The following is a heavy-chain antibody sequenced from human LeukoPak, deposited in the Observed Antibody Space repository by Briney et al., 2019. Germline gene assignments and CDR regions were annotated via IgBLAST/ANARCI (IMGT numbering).Heavy chain of an antibody. J-gene: IGHJ4*02. D-gene: IGHD1-7*01. CDR3: ARFLHGNSLDY. Sequence: GEALKIFCWGAWDTLSDTYIALGRQVAGKGLEWGGIVYHDGSYTRYSPSFEGQVTTSVGHSIRTAYFQWTSLKPSDTAMYYCARFLHGNSLDYWGQGALVTVSS. CDR2: VYHDGSYT. CDR1: WDTLSDTY. V-gene: IGHV5-51*01.